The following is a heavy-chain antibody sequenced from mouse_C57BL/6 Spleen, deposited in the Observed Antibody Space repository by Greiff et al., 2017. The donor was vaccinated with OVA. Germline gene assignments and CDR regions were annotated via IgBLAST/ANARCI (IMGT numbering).Heavy chain of an antibody. CDR2: INPNYGTT. CDR3: ARTPDYWVVATKYFDV. CDR1: GYSFTDYN. J-gene: IGHJ1*03. V-gene: IGHV1-39*01. Sequence: EVQRVESGPELVKPGASVKISCKASGYSFTDYNMNWVKQSNGKSLEWIGVINPNYGTTSYNQKFKGKATLTVDQSSSTAYMQLNSLTSEDSAVYYCARTPDYWVVATKYFDVWGTGTTVTVSS. D-gene: IGHD1-1*01.